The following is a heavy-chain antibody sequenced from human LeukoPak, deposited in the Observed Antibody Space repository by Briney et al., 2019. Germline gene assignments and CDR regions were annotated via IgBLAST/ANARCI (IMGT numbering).Heavy chain of an antibody. CDR3: AKDNHILTGYYGGWFDP. CDR2: ITRDGSST. D-gene: IGHD3-9*01. V-gene: IGHV3-43D*03. CDR1: GFTFEDSA. J-gene: IGHJ5*02. Sequence: WGSLSLSCAASGFTFEDSAMHWVRQPPGKGLEWVSLITRDGSSTFYADSVKGRFTISRDNSKNSLYLQINSLRPEDTAFYYCAKDNHILTGYYGGWFDPWGQGTLVTVSS.